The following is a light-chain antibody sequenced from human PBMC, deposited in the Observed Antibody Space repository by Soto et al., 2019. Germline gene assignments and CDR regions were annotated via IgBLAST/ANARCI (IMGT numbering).Light chain of an antibody. CDR3: SSYTSSSTLV. CDR1: SSDVGGYNY. V-gene: IGLV2-14*01. J-gene: IGLJ1*01. Sequence: ALTQPASVSGSPGQSITISCTGTSSDVGGYNYVSWYQQHPGKAPKLMIYEVSNRPSGVSNRFSGSKSGNTAPLTISGLQAEDEADYYCSSYTSSSTLVFGTGTKVTVL. CDR2: EVS.